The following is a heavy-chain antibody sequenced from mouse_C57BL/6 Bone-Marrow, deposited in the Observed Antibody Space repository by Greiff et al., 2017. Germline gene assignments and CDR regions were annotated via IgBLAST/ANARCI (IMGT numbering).Heavy chain of an antibody. CDR2: IHPNSGST. J-gene: IGHJ4*01. V-gene: IGHV1-64*01. CDR3: ARCPYGRGAIDC. Sequence: QVQLKESGAELVKPGASVKLSCKASGYTFTSYWMHWVKQRPGQGLGWIGMIHPNSGSTNYNEKFKSKATLTVDKSSSTAYMQLSSLTSEDSAVYYCARCPYGRGAIDCWGQGTSVTVSS. D-gene: IGHD2-1*01. CDR1: GYTFTSYW.